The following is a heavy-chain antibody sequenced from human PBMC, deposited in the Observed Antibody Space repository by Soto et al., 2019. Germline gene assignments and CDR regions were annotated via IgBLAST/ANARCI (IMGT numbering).Heavy chain of an antibody. Sequence: EVQLVESGGDLVQPGGSLTLSCAASEFTFSAYEMSWVRQAPGKGLEWISYIDRSGNIIWYADSVKGRFTISRDNAKNSLSLQLYSLRAEDTAIYYCARLVGTYYPFGSWGQGTLVTVSS. CDR1: EFTFSAYE. V-gene: IGHV3-48*03. D-gene: IGHD1-26*01. CDR2: IDRSGNII. J-gene: IGHJ4*02. CDR3: ARLVGTYYPFGS.